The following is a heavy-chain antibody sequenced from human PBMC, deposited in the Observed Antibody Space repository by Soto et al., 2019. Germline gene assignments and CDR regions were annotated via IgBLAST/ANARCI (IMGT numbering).Heavy chain of an antibody. CDR3: ATDSPKYCSSTSCFKWGWFDP. CDR2: FDPEDGET. CDR1: GYTLTELS. D-gene: IGHD2-2*01. Sequence: QVQLVQSGAEVKKPGASVKVSCKVSGYTLTELSMHWVRQAPGKGLEWMGGFDPEDGETIYAQKFQGRVTMTEDTSTGTAYMELSSLRSEDTAVYYCATDSPKYCSSTSCFKWGWFDPWGQGTLVTVSS. V-gene: IGHV1-24*01. J-gene: IGHJ5*02.